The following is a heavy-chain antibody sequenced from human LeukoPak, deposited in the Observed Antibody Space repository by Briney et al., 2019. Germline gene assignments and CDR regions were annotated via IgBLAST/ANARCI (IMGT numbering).Heavy chain of an antibody. V-gene: IGHV3-23*01. Sequence: GGSLRLSCAASGFTFSSYGMSWVRQAPGKGLEWVSAISGSGGSTYYADSVKGRFTISRDNSKNTLYLQMNSLRAEDTAVYYCAKFRYYYGSGRYMDVWGKGTTVTISS. CDR1: GFTFSSYG. D-gene: IGHD3-10*01. CDR2: ISGSGGST. CDR3: AKFRYYYGSGRYMDV. J-gene: IGHJ6*03.